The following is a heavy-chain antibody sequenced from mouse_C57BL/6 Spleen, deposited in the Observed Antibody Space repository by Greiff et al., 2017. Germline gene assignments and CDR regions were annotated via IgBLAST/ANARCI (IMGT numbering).Heavy chain of an antibody. CDR3: AYYSKGYFDV. V-gene: IGHV1-72*01. CDR1: GYTFTSYW. J-gene: IGHJ1*03. Sequence: QVHVKQPGAELVKPGASVKLSCKASGYTFTSYWMHWVKQRPGRGLEWIGRIDPNSGGTKYNEKFKSKATLTVDKPSSTAYMQLSSLTSEDSAVYYCAYYSKGYFDVWGTGTTVTVSS. CDR2: IDPNSGGT. D-gene: IGHD2-5*01.